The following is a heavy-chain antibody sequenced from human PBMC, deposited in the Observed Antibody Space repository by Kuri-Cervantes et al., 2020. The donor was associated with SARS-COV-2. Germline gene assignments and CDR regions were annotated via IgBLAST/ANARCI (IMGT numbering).Heavy chain of an antibody. J-gene: IGHJ4*02. CDR3: ARDLRLGKSLDY. CDR1: GFTFSSYA. Sequence: GESLKISCAASGFTFSSYAMHWVRQAPGKGLEWVSYISSSGSTIYYADSVKGRFTISRDNAKNSLYLQMSSLRAEDTAVYYCARDLRLGKSLDYWGQGTLVTVSS. D-gene: IGHD7-27*01. V-gene: IGHV3-48*03. CDR2: ISSSGSTI.